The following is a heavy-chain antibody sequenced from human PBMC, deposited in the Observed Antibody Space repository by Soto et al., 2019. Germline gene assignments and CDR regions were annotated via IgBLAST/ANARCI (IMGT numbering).Heavy chain of an antibody. CDR2: IYYSGST. V-gene: IGHV4-39*01. D-gene: IGHD2-8*01. CDR1: GGSISSGGYY. J-gene: IGHJ2*01. CDR3: ASDIVLMVYAQEWYFDL. Sequence: SETLSLTCTVSGGSISSGGYYWSWIRQHPGKGLEWIGYIYYSGSTYYNPSLKSRVTISVDTSKNQFSLKLSSVTAADTAVYYCASDIVLMVYAQEWYFDLWGRGTLVTVSS.